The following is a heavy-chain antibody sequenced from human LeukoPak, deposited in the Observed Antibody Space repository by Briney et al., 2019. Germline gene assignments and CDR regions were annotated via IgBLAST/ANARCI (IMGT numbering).Heavy chain of an antibody. D-gene: IGHD6-19*01. CDR2: IYYSGST. J-gene: IGHJ4*02. Sequence: PSETLSLTCTVSGGSISGYYWSWIRQPPGKGLEWIGYIYYSGSTKYNPSLKSRVTISVDTSKNQFSLKLSSVTAADTAVYYCARSIGLAFDYWGQGTLVTVSS. CDR1: GGSISGYY. V-gene: IGHV4-59*08. CDR3: ARSIGLAFDY.